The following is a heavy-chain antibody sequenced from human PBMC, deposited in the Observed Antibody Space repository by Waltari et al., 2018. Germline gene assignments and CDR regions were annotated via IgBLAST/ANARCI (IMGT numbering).Heavy chain of an antibody. Sequence: QVQLVQSGAEGKKPGASVKVSCKASGYTFTGYYMPWVRQAPGQGLEWMGWINPNSGGTNYAQKFQGRVTMTRDTSISTAYMELSRLRSDDTAVYYCAREDYDFWSGPIYWGQGTLVTVSS. CDR3: AREDYDFWSGPIY. V-gene: IGHV1-2*02. CDR1: GYTFTGYY. D-gene: IGHD3-3*01. CDR2: INPNSGGT. J-gene: IGHJ4*02.